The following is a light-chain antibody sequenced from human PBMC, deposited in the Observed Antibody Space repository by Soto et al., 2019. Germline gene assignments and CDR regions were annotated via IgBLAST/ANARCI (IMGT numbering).Light chain of an antibody. V-gene: IGKV4-1*01. CDR3: QQYYSYPLT. Sequence: DIVMTQSPDSLAVSLGERATINCKSSQSVLYSSNNKNYLAWYQQKPGQTPKLLIYWASTREFGVPDRFSGSGSGTDFTLTISSLQPEDVATYYCQQYYSYPLTFGGGTKVDIK. J-gene: IGKJ4*01. CDR1: QSVLYSSNNKNY. CDR2: WAS.